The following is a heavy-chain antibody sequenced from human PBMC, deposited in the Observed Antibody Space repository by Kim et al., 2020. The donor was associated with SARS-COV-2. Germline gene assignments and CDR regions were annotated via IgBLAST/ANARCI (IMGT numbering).Heavy chain of an antibody. Sequence: GGSLRLSCAASGFTFSSYAMSWVRHAPGKGLEWVSAISGSGGSTYYADSVKDRLTISRDNSKNTLYLQMNSLRAEDTAVYYCAKDRIAVAGTFDYWGQGTLVTVSS. V-gene: IGHV3-23*01. CDR2: ISGSGGST. J-gene: IGHJ4*02. CDR1: GFTFSSYA. CDR3: AKDRIAVAGTFDY. D-gene: IGHD6-19*01.